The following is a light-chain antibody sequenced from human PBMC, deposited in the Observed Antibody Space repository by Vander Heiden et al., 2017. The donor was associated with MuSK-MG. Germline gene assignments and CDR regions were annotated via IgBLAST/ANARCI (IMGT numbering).Light chain of an antibody. V-gene: IGKV1-17*01. CDR1: QGIRND. CDR3: RQQNSFPWT. J-gene: IGKJ1*01. Sequence: IQMTQSPSSLSASVGDRVTIPCRARQGIRNDLGWFQQKPGRAPKRLIFATSNFHSSVPSTFSGSGSGTEFTLTIISLQPEDFATYYCRQQNSFPWTFGQGTKVEIK. CDR2: ATS.